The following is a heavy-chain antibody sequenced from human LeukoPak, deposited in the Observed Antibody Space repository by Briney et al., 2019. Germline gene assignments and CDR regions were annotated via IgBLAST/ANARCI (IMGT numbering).Heavy chain of an antibody. D-gene: IGHD6-19*01. Sequence: SETLSLTCAVSNDSIKDYYWNWIRQPPGKGLEWIGSVYYGGSTYSNPSLKSRVTMSADTSKNQFSLTLSSVAAADTAVYYCARVVAGTKDFQHWGQGTLVTVSS. CDR3: ARVVAGTKDFQH. J-gene: IGHJ1*01. CDR1: NDSIKDYY. V-gene: IGHV4-59*04. CDR2: VYYGGST.